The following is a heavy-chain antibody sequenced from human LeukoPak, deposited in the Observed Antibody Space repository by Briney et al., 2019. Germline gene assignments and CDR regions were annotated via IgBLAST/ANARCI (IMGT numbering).Heavy chain of an antibody. Sequence: SETLSLTCTVSGGSISGYYWSWIRQPPGKGLEWIGYIHYSGSTNYNPSLKSRVTISVDTSKNQFSLKLSSVTAADTAVYYCARAYCGGDCYPYYYYYYMDVWGKGTTVTVSS. CDR2: IHYSGST. D-gene: IGHD2-21*01. J-gene: IGHJ6*03. CDR3: ARAYCGGDCYPYYYYYYMDV. CDR1: GGSISGYY. V-gene: IGHV4-59*01.